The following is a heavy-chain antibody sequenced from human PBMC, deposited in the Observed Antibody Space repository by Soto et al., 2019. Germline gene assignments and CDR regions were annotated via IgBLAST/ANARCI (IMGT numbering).Heavy chain of an antibody. CDR3: ARVWGSFDY. CDR1: GFTFSSYA. Sequence: QAQLVESGGGVVQPGRSLRLSCAASGFTFSSYAMHWVRQAPGKGLEWVAVISYDGSNKYYADSVKGRFTISRDNSKNTLYLQMNSLGAEDTAVYYCARVWGSFDYWGQGTLVTVSS. CDR2: ISYDGSNK. D-gene: IGHD3-16*01. J-gene: IGHJ4*02. V-gene: IGHV3-30-3*01.